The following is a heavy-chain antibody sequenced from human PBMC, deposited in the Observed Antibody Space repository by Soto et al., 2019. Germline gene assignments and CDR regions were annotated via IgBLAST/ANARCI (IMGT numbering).Heavy chain of an antibody. CDR3: ASSITMVRGVADYYYRMDV. D-gene: IGHD3-10*01. CDR2: IIPIFGTA. J-gene: IGHJ6*02. CDR1: GGTFSSYA. Sequence: SVKVSCKASGGTFSSYAISWVRQAPGQGIEWMGGIIPIFGTANYAQKFHGRVTITADESTSTAYMELSSLRSEDTAVYYCASSITMVRGVADYYYRMDVWGQGTTVTVSS. V-gene: IGHV1-69*13.